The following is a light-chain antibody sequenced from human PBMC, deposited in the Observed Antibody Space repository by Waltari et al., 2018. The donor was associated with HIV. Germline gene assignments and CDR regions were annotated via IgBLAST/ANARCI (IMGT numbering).Light chain of an antibody. CDR3: QQYNNWPPWT. CDR2: GAS. Sequence: EIVMTQSPATLSVSPGERATLSCRASQSVSSNLAWYQQKPGQPPRLLIYGASTRATGIPARFSGSGSVTEFTLTISSLQSEDFAVYYCQQYNNWPPWTFGQGTKVEIK. J-gene: IGKJ1*01. V-gene: IGKV3-15*01. CDR1: QSVSSN.